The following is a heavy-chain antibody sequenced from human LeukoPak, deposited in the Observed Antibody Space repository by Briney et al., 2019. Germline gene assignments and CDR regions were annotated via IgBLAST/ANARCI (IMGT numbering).Heavy chain of an antibody. Sequence: SETLSLTCTVSGDSIGETNYYWGWIRQPPGKGLEWIGSVSYSGTTYYNPSLRSRVTISVDTSKNQFSLNLSSVTATDTAVYYCARPPASTSWTYAFDIWGQGTMVTVSS. J-gene: IGHJ3*02. CDR2: VSYSGTT. V-gene: IGHV4-39*01. CDR3: ARPPASTSWTYAFDI. D-gene: IGHD1-1*01. CDR1: GDSIGETNYY.